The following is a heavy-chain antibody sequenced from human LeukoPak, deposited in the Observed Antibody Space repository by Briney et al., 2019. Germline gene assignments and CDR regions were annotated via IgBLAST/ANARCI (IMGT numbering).Heavy chain of an antibody. CDR3: ARGYSWQDLYYYGMDV. V-gene: IGHV1-18*01. D-gene: IGHD5-18*01. Sequence: ASVKVSCKASGYTFTSYGISWVRQAPGQGLEWMGWISAYNGNTNYAQKLQGRVTMTTDTSTSTAYMELRSLRSDDTAVYYCARGYSWQDLYYYGMDVWGQGTTVTVSS. CDR2: ISAYNGNT. J-gene: IGHJ6*02. CDR1: GYTFTSYG.